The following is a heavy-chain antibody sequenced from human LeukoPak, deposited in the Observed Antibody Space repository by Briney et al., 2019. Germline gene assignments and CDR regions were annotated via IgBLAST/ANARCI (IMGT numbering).Heavy chain of an antibody. CDR3: ASRLPEGDYGLDY. V-gene: IGHV1-69*13. D-gene: IGHD4-17*01. J-gene: IGHJ4*02. CDR2: IIPIFGTA. Sequence: GASVKVSCKASGGTFSSYAISWVRQAPGQGLERMGGIIPIFGTANYAQKFQGRVTITADESTSTAYMELSSLRSEDTAVYYCASRLPEGDYGLDYWGQGTLVTVSS. CDR1: GGTFSSYA.